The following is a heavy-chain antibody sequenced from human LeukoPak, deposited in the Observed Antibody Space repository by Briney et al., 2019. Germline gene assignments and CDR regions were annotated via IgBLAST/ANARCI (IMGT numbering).Heavy chain of an antibody. CDR3: AKIGVATIGYYHYYMDV. V-gene: IGHV3-30*02. CDR2: IRYDGNRN. CDR1: GFTFRTYG. D-gene: IGHD5-12*01. Sequence: GGSLRLSCVASGFTFRTYGMHWVRQAPGKGREWVAFIRYDGNRNYYADSVKGRFTISRDNSKNTLFLQMNDLRAEDTAVYYCAKIGVATIGYYHYYMDVWGKGTTVSVSS. J-gene: IGHJ6*03.